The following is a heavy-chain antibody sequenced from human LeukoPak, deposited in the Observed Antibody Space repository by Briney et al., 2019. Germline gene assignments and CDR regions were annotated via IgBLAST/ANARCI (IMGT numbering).Heavy chain of an antibody. V-gene: IGHV3-23*01. Sequence: GASLRLSCAASGFSFSSFAMSWVRQAPGKGLEWVSAIGGNDGSTYYADSVKGRFTISRDNSKNTLYLQMNSLRAEDTAVYYCAKGSSGWPYYFDYWGQGTLLTVSS. CDR3: AKGSSGWPYYFDY. D-gene: IGHD6-19*01. J-gene: IGHJ4*02. CDR2: IGGNDGST. CDR1: GFSFSSFA.